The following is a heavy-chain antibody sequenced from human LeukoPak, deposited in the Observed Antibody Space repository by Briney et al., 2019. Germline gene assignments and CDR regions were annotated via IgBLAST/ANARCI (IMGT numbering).Heavy chain of an antibody. Sequence: GGSLRLSCAASGFTFSSYSMNWVRQAPGKGLEWVSSISSGSSYIYYADSVKGRFTISRDNAKKSLYLQMNSLGAEDTAVYYCARATTYDILTGFSDYWGQGTLVTVSS. CDR1: GFTFSSYS. D-gene: IGHD3-9*01. CDR3: ARATTYDILTGFSDY. CDR2: ISSGSSYI. V-gene: IGHV3-21*01. J-gene: IGHJ4*02.